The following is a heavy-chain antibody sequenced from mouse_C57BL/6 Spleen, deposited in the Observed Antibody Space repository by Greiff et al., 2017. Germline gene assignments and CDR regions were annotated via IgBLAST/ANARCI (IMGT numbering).Heavy chain of an antibody. Sequence: QVQLKESGPELVKPGASVKISCKASGYAFSSSWMNWVKQRPGKGLEWIGRIYPGDGDTNYNGKFKGKATLTADKSSSTAYMQLSSLTSEDSAVYFCARTGLSYGSSYFDYWGQGTTLTVSS. J-gene: IGHJ2*01. V-gene: IGHV1-82*01. CDR3: ARTGLSYGSSYFDY. CDR2: IYPGDGDT. D-gene: IGHD1-1*01. CDR1: GYAFSSSW.